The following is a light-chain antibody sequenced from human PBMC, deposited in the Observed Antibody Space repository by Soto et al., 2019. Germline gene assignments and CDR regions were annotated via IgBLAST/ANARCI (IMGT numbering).Light chain of an antibody. J-gene: IGLJ1*01. CDR1: SSDIGAYNY. CDR3: FSHRSGDSHV. V-gene: IGLV2-14*01. CDR2: GVT. Sequence: QSALTQPASVSGSPGQSITISCTGTSSDIGAYNYVSWYQQYPGKAPKLMIYGVTNRPSGVSNRFSGSKTGNTASLTTSGLQAEDEADYYCFSHRSGDSHVFGNGTKVNV.